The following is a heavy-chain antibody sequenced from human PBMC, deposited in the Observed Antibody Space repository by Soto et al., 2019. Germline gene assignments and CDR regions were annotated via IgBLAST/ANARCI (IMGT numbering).Heavy chain of an antibody. J-gene: IGHJ4*02. V-gene: IGHV4-31*03. CDR1: GGSISSGGYY. D-gene: IGHD5-12*01. CDR2: IYYSGST. Sequence: KQSQTLSLTCTVSGGSISSGGYYWSWIRQHPGKGLEWIGYIYYSGSTYYNPSLKSRVTISVDTSKNQFSLKLSSVTAADTAVYYCARWATIDSSYFDYWGQGTLVTVSS. CDR3: ARWATIDSSYFDY.